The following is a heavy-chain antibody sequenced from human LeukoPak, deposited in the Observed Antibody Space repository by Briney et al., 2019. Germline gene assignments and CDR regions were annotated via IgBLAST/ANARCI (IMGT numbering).Heavy chain of an antibody. J-gene: IGHJ3*01. CDR3: TREEYSSFWSPAGAFDV. V-gene: IGHV3-30*03. CDR2: ISKDGGFK. CDR1: GFTFRSYN. Sequence: GRSLRLSCAASGFTFRSYNMHWVRQAPGKGLEWVAVISKDGGFKYYADSVKGRFTISRDNSKNTLYLQMNSLIIEDTAVYYCTREEYSSFWSPAGAFDVWGQGTIITVSS. D-gene: IGHD6-19*01.